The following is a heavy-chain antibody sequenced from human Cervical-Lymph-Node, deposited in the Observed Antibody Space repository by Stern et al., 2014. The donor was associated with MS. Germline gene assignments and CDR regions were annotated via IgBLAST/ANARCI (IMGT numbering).Heavy chain of an antibody. Sequence: QLQLQESGPGLVKPSGTLSLTCAVSGGSISSSHWWRWVRQPPGKGLEWIGEIYHSGSTNYNPSLKSRVTISVDKSKTQFSLKLSSMTAADTAVYYCARDEYSGNAYYFDYWGQGTLVTVSS. CDR1: GGSISSSHW. V-gene: IGHV4-4*02. D-gene: IGHD5-12*01. CDR2: IYHSGST. J-gene: IGHJ4*02. CDR3: ARDEYSGNAYYFDY.